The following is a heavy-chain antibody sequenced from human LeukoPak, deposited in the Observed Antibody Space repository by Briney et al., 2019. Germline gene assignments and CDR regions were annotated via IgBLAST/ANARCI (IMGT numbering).Heavy chain of an antibody. D-gene: IGHD6-13*01. CDR1: GFTFSSYS. V-gene: IGHV3-21*01. Sequence: GVLRLSCAASGFTFSSYSMNWVRQAPGKGLEWVSSISSSSSYIYYADSVKGRFTISRDNAKNSLYLQMNSLRAEDTAVYYCALIAAAVYFDYWGQGTLVTVSS. CDR2: ISSSSSYI. CDR3: ALIAAAVYFDY. J-gene: IGHJ4*02.